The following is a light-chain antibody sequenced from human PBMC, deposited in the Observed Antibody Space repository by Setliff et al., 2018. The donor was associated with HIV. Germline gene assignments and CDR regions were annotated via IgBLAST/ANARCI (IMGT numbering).Light chain of an antibody. Sequence: QSVLTQPPSVSGAPGQMVTISCTGSSSNIGAGYDVHWYQHLPGTDPKLLIYGKNNRPSGVPDRFSGSKSGTSASLAITGLQPEDEADYYCQSYDTSLTVWVFGGGTKVTVL. CDR1: SSNIGAGYD. J-gene: IGLJ3*02. CDR3: QSYDTSLTVWV. CDR2: GKN. V-gene: IGLV1-40*01.